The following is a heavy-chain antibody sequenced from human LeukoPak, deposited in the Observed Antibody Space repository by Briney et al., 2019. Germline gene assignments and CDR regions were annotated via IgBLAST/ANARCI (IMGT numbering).Heavy chain of an antibody. CDR3: ARDYGGNSPGWFDP. CDR2: IYYSGST. CDR1: GGSISSYY. J-gene: IGHJ5*02. D-gene: IGHD4-23*01. V-gene: IGHV4-59*01. Sequence: PSETLSLTCTVSGGSISSYYWNWIRQPPGKGLEWIGYIYYSGSTNYNPSLKSRVTISVDTSTNQFSLKLSSVTAADTAVYYCARDYGGNSPGWFDPWGQGTLVTVSS.